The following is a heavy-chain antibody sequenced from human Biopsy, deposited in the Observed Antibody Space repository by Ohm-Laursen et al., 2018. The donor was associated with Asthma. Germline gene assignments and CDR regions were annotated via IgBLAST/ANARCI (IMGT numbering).Heavy chain of an antibody. V-gene: IGHV7-4-1*02. Sequence: ASVKVSCKASGYIFTSHAMNWVRQAPGQGLEWMGRINTNTGNPTYAQGFTGRFVFSLDTSVSTAYLQISSLKADDTDVYYCARGLLGMDVWGQGTTVTVSS. CDR1: GYIFTSHA. CDR3: ARGLLGMDV. CDR2: INTNTGNP. J-gene: IGHJ6*02. D-gene: IGHD2-15*01.